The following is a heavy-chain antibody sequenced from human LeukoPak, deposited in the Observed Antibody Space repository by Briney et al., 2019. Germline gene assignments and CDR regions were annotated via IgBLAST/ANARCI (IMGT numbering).Heavy chain of an antibody. CDR3: ARGGYHHGFDI. V-gene: IGHV3-74*01. CDR1: EFTFSNYW. J-gene: IGHJ3*02. Sequence: GGSLRLSCAASEFTFSNYWMHWLRQAPGEGLVWVSRIDNDGRDTIYADSVKGRFTISRDNGKNTLYLQMNSLRAEDTAVYYCARGGYHHGFDIWGQGTLVTVSS. D-gene: IGHD1-14*01. CDR2: IDNDGRDT.